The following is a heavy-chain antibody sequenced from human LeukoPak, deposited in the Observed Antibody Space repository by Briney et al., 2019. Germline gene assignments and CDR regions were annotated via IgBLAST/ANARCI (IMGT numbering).Heavy chain of an antibody. V-gene: IGHV1-2*02. J-gene: IGHJ4*02. CDR3: ASLRSGIAVAGPDFDY. Sequence: SVNVSCKASGYTFTDYYVHWVRLAPGQGLEWMGWINPNSGGTNYAQKFQGRVTMTRDTSISTAYMELSRLRSDDTAVYYCASLRSGIAVAGPDFDYWGQGTLVTVSS. D-gene: IGHD6-19*01. CDR1: GYTFTDYY. CDR2: INPNSGGT.